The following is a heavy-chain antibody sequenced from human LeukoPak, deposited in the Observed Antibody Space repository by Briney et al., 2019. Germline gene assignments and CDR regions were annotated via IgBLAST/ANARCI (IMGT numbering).Heavy chain of an antibody. CDR1: GGSLSSSSYY. CDR2: IYYSGGT. CDR3: ARGGELLNY. V-gene: IGHV4-39*01. Sequence: PSETLSLTCTVSGGSLSSSSYYWGWIRQPPGKGLEWIGSIYYSGGTYYNPSLKSRVTISVDTSKNQFSLKLSSVTAADTAVYYCARGGELLNYLGQGTLVTVSS. D-gene: IGHD1-7*01. J-gene: IGHJ4*02.